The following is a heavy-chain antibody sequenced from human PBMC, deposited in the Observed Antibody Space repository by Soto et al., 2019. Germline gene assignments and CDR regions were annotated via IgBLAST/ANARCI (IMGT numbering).Heavy chain of an antibody. D-gene: IGHD6-13*01. CDR1: GGTFSSYA. V-gene: IGHV1-69*13. CDR2: IIPIFGTA. J-gene: IGHJ5*02. CDR3: ARDYGLLAAGTLNWFDP. Sequence: RASVKVSCKASGGTFSSYAISWVRQAPGQGLEWMGGIIPIFGTANYAQKFQGRVTITADESTSTAYMELSSLRSEDTAVYYCARDYGLLAAGTLNWFDPWGQGTLVTVSS.